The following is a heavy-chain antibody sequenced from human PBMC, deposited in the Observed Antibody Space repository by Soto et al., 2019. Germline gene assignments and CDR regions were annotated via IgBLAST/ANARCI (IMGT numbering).Heavy chain of an antibody. CDR2: ISYDGSTI. D-gene: IGHD3-16*01. CDR1: GFTFSSYA. V-gene: IGHV3-30-3*01. Sequence: QVQLVESGGGVVQPGRSLRLSCAASGFTFSSYALQWLRQAPGKGLEWVEVISYDGSTIYNADSVKGRFTITRDNSNNTLYLQMNSLRAEDTAVYDCARHDTPRGRLYYWVRGSMVTVSS. CDR3: ARHDTPRGRLYY. J-gene: IGHJ4*02.